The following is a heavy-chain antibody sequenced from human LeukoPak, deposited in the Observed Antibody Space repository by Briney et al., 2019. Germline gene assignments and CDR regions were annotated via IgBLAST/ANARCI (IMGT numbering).Heavy chain of an antibody. Sequence: SVKVSCKASGGTFSSYAISWVRQAPGQGLEWMGRITPILGIANYAQKFQGRVTITADKSTSTAYMELSSLRSEDTAVYYCAREGGGYDQGYWGQGTLVTVSS. J-gene: IGHJ4*02. CDR2: ITPILGIA. D-gene: IGHD3-16*01. CDR1: GGTFSSYA. CDR3: AREGGGYDQGY. V-gene: IGHV1-69*04.